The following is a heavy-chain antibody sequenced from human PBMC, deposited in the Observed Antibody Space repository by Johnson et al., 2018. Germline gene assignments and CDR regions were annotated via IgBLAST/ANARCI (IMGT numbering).Heavy chain of an antibody. D-gene: IGHD3-22*01. Sequence: EVQLVESGGGLVKXGGSXRLXCAASGFTFSSYSMNRVRQAPGKGLEWVASISSSSRYIYYADSGKGRFTISRDNAKNSLNLQMNSLGAEDTAVYYCARDNLYDYDSSAYYFGGYFQHWGQGTLVTVSS. V-gene: IGHV3-21*01. CDR2: ISSSSRYI. J-gene: IGHJ1*01. CDR3: ARDNLYDYDSSAYYFGGYFQH. CDR1: GFTFSSYS.